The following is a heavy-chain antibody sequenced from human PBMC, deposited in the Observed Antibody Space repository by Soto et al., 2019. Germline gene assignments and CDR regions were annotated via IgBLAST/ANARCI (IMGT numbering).Heavy chain of an antibody. J-gene: IGHJ4*02. CDR1: GGSFSGYY. V-gene: IGHV4-34*01. CDR3: ARDHSDYPIGSAGYYFDY. Sequence: SETLSLTCAVYGGSFSGYYWSWIRQPPGKGLEWIGEINHSGSTNYNPSLKSRVTISVDTSKNQFSLKLSSVTAADTAVYYCARDHSDYPIGSAGYYFDYWGQGTLVTVSS. D-gene: IGHD3-10*01. CDR2: INHSGST.